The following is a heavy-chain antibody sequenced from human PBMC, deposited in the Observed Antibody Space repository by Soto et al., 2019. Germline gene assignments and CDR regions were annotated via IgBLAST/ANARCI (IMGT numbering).Heavy chain of an antibody. CDR1: GFSFSTYA. Sequence: GGSLRLSCAASGFSFSTYAMHWVRQAPGKGLEWVAVVLYDGTSKYYADSVKDRFTISRDNSKDTLYLQMSSLRAEDTAVYYCARDKKSTSGRPSYGLDVWGQGTTVTVSS. V-gene: IGHV3-30-3*01. D-gene: IGHD6-6*01. CDR3: ARDKKSTSGRPSYGLDV. J-gene: IGHJ6*02. CDR2: VLYDGTSK.